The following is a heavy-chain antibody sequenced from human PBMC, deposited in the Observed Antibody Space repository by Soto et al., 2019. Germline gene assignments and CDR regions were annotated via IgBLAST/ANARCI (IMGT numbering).Heavy chain of an antibody. V-gene: IGHV3-7*03. CDR1: GFTFSSYW. J-gene: IGHJ6*02. CDR3: ARDGGRSGWFYYYYYGMDV. Sequence: GGSLRLSCAASGFTFSSYWMSWVRQAPGKGLEWVANIKQDGSEKYYVDSVKGRFTISRDNAKNSLYLQMNSPRAEDTAVYYCARDGGRSGWFYYYYYGMDVWGQGTTVTVSS. CDR2: IKQDGSEK. D-gene: IGHD6-19*01.